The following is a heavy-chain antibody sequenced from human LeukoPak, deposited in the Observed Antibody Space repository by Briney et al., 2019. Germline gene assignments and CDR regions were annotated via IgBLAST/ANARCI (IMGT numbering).Heavy chain of an antibody. J-gene: IGHJ5*02. CDR3: ARARYYYDSSGYYPNWFDP. V-gene: IGHV4-34*01. CDR1: GGSFSGYY. CDR2: INHSGST. D-gene: IGHD3-22*01. Sequence: PSETLSLTCAVHGGSFSGYYWSWIRQPPGKGLEWIGEINHSGSTNYNPSLKSRVTISVDTSKNQFSLKLSSVTAADTAVYYCARARYYYDSSGYYPNWFDPWGQGTLVTVSS.